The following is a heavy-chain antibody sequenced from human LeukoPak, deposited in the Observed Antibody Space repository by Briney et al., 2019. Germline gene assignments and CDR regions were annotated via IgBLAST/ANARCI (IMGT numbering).Heavy chain of an antibody. J-gene: IGHJ4*02. CDR1: GGSISTGSYY. CDR3: AREKKRFGAS. CDR2: IYTSGST. V-gene: IGHV4-61*02. Sequence: SQTLSLTCTVSGGSISTGSYYWSWIRQPAGKGLEWIGRIYTSGSTNYNPSLKSRVTISVDTSKNQFSLKLSSVTAADTAVYYCAREKKRFGASWGQGTLVTVSS. D-gene: IGHD3-10*01.